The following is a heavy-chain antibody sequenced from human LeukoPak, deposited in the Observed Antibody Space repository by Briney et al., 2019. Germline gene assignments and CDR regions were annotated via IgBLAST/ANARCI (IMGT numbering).Heavy chain of an antibody. CDR2: IKQDGSGR. CDR3: ARDKIVGATYFGY. J-gene: IGHJ4*02. D-gene: IGHD1-26*01. V-gene: IGHV3-7*03. Sequence: GGSLRLSCVATGFSFSSHWMSWVRQAPGKGLEWVANIKQDGSGRYYVDSVKGRFTISRDNAKTSLYLQMNSLRAEDTAVYYCARDKIVGATYFGYWGQGILVTVSS. CDR1: GFSFSSHW.